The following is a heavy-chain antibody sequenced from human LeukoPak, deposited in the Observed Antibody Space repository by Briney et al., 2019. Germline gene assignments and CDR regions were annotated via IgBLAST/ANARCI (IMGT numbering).Heavy chain of an antibody. D-gene: IGHD4-11*01. CDR1: GFTFSSYW. CDR2: INRDGSST. J-gene: IGHJ4*02. CDR3: ARVKDDYSYLDS. Sequence: GGSLRLSCAASGFTFSSYWMHWVRQVPGKGLAWVSVINRDGSSTSYADFEKGRFTISRDNAKNTLYLQMSSLRVEDTAVYYCARVKDDYSYLDSWGQGTLVTVSS. V-gene: IGHV3-74*01.